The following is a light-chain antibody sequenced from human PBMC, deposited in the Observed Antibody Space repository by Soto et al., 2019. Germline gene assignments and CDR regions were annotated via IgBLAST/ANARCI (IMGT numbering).Light chain of an antibody. J-gene: IGKJ3*01. CDR2: GAS. CDR1: QSVSSN. V-gene: IGKV3-15*01. Sequence: EIVMTQSPATLSVSPGERATLSCRASQSVSSNLAWYQQKPGQAPRLLIYGASTRATGIPARFSGSGSGTEFTLTISSLQSEDFAVYYCQQYNNWPRTFGPGTKGIS. CDR3: QQYNNWPRT.